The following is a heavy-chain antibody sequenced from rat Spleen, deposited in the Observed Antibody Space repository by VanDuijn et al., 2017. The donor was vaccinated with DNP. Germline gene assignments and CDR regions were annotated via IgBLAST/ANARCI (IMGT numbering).Heavy chain of an antibody. CDR2: ISYDGSST. V-gene: IGHV5-7*01. Sequence: EVQLVESGGGLVQPGRSLKLSCAASGFTFSDHNMAWVRQAPKKGLEWVATISYDGSSTNYRDSVKGRFTISRDNAKSTLYLQMDSLRSEDTATYYCARQGWERYYFDYWGQGVMVTVSS. CDR1: GFTFSDHN. CDR3: ARQGWERYYFDY. J-gene: IGHJ2*01. D-gene: IGHD5-1*01.